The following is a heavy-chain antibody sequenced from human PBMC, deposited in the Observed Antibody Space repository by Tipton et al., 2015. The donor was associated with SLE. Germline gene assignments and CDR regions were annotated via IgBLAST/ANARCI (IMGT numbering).Heavy chain of an antibody. CDR1: GFTFSSYW. D-gene: IGHD3-16*01. Sequence: GSLRLSCAASGFTFSSYWMSWIRQAPGKGLEWVSYISSSGSTIYYADSVKGRFTISRDNAKNTLYLQMSSLRAEDTAVYYCAKVGGLGGYFDYWGQGTLVTVSS. V-gene: IGHV3-48*04. CDR2: ISSSGSTI. CDR3: AKVGGLGGYFDY. J-gene: IGHJ4*02.